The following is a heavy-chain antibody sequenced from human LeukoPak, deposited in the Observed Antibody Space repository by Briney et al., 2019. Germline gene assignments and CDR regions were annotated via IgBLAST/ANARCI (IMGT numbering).Heavy chain of an antibody. Sequence: GGSLRLSCAASGLTISSYSMNWVRQAPGKGLQWVSYISSSSSTIYYADSVKGRFTISRDNAKNSLYLQMNSLRAEDTAVYYCARRVGARDYDFDYWGQGTLVTVSS. CDR2: ISSSSSTI. CDR1: GLTISSYS. D-gene: IGHD1-26*01. CDR3: ARRVGARDYDFDY. V-gene: IGHV3-48*04. J-gene: IGHJ4*02.